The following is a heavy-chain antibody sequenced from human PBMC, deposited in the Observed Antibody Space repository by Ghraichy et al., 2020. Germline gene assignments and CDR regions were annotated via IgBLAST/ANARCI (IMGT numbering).Heavy chain of an antibody. CDR1: GFRFNTYA. D-gene: IGHD6-19*01. Sequence: GGSLRLSCGASGFRFNTYAMSWVRQAPGKGLEWVSAIGGSGGKTYYADSVKGRFTISRDNSKNTLYLQMNSLRAEDTAVYYCAKGSGSGWYFFDFWGQGILVTVSS. CDR2: IGGSGGKT. CDR3: AKGSGSGWYFFDF. J-gene: IGHJ4*02. V-gene: IGHV3-23*01.